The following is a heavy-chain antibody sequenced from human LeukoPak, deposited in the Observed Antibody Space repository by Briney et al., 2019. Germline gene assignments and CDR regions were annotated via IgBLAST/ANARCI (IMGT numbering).Heavy chain of an antibody. J-gene: IGHJ4*02. CDR1: GYIFTSHY. CDR3: ARAYSSSSPFDY. Sequence: GASVKVSCKASGYIFTSHYMHWVRQAPGQGLGWMGMINPSGGSTSYAQKFQGRVTMTRDTSTSTVYLELSSLRSEDTAVYYCARAYSSSSPFDYWGQGTLVTVSS. CDR2: INPSGGST. D-gene: IGHD6-6*01. V-gene: IGHV1-46*01.